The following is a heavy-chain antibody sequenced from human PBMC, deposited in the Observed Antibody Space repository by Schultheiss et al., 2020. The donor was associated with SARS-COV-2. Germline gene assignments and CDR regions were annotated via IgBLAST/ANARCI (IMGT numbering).Heavy chain of an antibody. CDR1: GYTFTSYY. CDR2: INPSGGST. D-gene: IGHD4-11*01. Sequence: ASVKVSCKASGYTFTSYYMHWVRQAPGQGLEWMGIINPSGGSTSYAQKFQGRVTMTRDTSTSTVYMELSSLRSEDTAVYYCARQEPHYSNYGLSYNNWFDPWGQGTLVTVSS. V-gene: IGHV1-46*03. CDR3: ARQEPHYSNYGLSYNNWFDP. J-gene: IGHJ5*02.